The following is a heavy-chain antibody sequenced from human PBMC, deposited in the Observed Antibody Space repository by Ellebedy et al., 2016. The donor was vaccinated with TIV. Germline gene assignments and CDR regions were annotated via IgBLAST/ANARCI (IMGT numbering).Heavy chain of an antibody. CDR3: VRGPYSSGHCDAFDV. CDR1: GFTFSDQT. Sequence: GGSLRLSXAASGFTFSDQTMHWVRQPPGKGLEWVAGISFDGRAVHYADSVKGRFTISRDNSKDILYLQMNSLRDGEAALYYCVRGPYSSGHCDAFDVWGRGTVVSVSS. D-gene: IGHD6-19*01. V-gene: IGHV3-30*04. J-gene: IGHJ3*01. CDR2: ISFDGRAV.